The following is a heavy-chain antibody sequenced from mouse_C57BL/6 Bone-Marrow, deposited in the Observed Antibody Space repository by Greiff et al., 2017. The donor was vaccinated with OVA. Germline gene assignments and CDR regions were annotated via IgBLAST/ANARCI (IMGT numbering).Heavy chain of an antibody. CDR1: GYTFTSYG. Sequence: QVQLQQSGAELARPGASVKLSCKASGYTFTSYGISWVKQRTGQGLEWIGEIYPRSGNTYYNEKFKGKATLTADKSSSTAYMELRRLTSEDSAVYFCARGEAYYGKADYWGQGTSVTVSS. J-gene: IGHJ4*01. V-gene: IGHV1-81*01. CDR3: ARGEAYYGKADY. CDR2: IYPRSGNT. D-gene: IGHD2-1*01.